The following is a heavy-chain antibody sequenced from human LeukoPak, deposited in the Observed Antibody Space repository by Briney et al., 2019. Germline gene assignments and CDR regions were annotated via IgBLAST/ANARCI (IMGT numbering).Heavy chain of an antibody. CDR2: INPNSGGT. J-gene: IGHJ6*02. D-gene: IGHD6-13*01. Sequence: ASVKVSCKASGYTFTGYYMHWVRQAPGQGLEWMGWINPNSGGTNYAQKFQGRVTMTRDTSISTAYMELSRLRSDDTAVYYCARDREVRSSWYVHAGMDVWGQGTTVTVSS. CDR1: GYTFTGYY. CDR3: ARDREVRSSWYVHAGMDV. V-gene: IGHV1-2*02.